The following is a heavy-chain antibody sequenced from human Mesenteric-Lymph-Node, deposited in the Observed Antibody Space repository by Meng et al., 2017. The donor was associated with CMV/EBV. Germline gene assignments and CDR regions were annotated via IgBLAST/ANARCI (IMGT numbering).Heavy chain of an antibody. V-gene: IGHV4-39*01. J-gene: IGHJ4*02. CDR1: GGSISSSSYY. D-gene: IGHD1-26*01. Sequence: VSGGSISSSSYYWDWIRQPPGKGLEWIGSIYYSGGTYYNPSLKSRVTISVDTSKNQFSLKLSSVTAADTAVYYCARQDVGATGYFDYWGQGTLVTVSS. CDR3: ARQDVGATGYFDY. CDR2: IYYSGGT.